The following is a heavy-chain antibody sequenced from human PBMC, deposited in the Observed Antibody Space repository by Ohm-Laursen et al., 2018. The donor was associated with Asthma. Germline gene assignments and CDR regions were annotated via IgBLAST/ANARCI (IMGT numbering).Heavy chain of an antibody. D-gene: IGHD2-15*01. CDR2: ISYDGSNK. V-gene: IGHV3-30-3*01. Sequence: SLRLSCTAPGFTFSSYAMHWVRQAPGKGLEWVAVISYDGSNKYYADSVKGRFTISRDNSKNTLYLQMNSLRAEDTAVYYCAKDRSRYCSGGSCFLPDFDYWGQGTLVTVSS. CDR1: GFTFSSYA. CDR3: AKDRSRYCSGGSCFLPDFDY. J-gene: IGHJ4*02.